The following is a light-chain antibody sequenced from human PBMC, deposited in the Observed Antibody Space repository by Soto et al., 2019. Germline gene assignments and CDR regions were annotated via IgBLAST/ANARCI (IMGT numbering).Light chain of an antibody. CDR1: SGHSSYA. Sequence: QLVLTQAPSASASLRASVKLTCTLSSGHSSYAIAWHQQQPEKGPRYLMKLSSDGSHSKGDGLPDRFSGPSSGAERYLTISSLQSEYEADYYCQTWDTGARVVFGGGTKLTVL. J-gene: IGLJ2*01. V-gene: IGLV4-69*01. CDR3: QTWDTGARVV. CDR2: LSSDGSH.